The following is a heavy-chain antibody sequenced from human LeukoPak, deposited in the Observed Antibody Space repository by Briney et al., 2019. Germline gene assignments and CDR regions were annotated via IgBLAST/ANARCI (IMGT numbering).Heavy chain of an antibody. Sequence: GGSLRLSCAVSGFTFSNYAMTWVRQAPGKGLEWVSAISGSGGRTYYADSVKGRFTISRDNSKNTLYLQMNSLRAEDTAVYYCAKDEGSSPDYFDYWGQGTLVTVSS. CDR3: AKDEGSSPDYFDY. V-gene: IGHV3-23*01. CDR1: GFTFSNYA. J-gene: IGHJ4*02. D-gene: IGHD6-13*01. CDR2: ISGSGGRT.